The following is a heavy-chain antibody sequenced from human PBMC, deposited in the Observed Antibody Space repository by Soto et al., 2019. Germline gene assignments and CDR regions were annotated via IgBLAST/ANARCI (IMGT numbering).Heavy chain of an antibody. D-gene: IGHD3-16*01. V-gene: IGHV3-33*01. CDR2: IWYDGSNK. CDR3: ARDSGIGTWGRPYYVRDV. CDR1: GFTFSSYC. J-gene: IGHJ6*02. Sequence: GGSLRLSCAASGFTFSSYCMHWVRQAPGKGLEWVAVIWYDGSNKYYADSVKGRFTISRDNSKNTLYLQMNSLRAEDTALFYCARDSGIGTWGRPYYVRDVWGQGTTVTVSS.